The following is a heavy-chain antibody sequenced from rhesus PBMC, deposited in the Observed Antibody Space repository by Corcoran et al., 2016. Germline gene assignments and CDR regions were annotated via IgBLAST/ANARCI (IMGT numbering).Heavy chain of an antibody. CDR3: ARDGYSGSRFDY. CDR1: GGSISDSYY. CDR2: IYGGCGST. J-gene: IGHJ4*01. V-gene: IGHV4S7*01. Sequence: QVQLQESGPGLVKPSETLSLTCAVSGGSISDSYYWSWIRKPPGKGLEWIGYIYGGCGSTYYNPSLKSRVTISTDTSKNQFSLKLSSVTAADTAVYYCARDGYSGSRFDYWGQGVLVTVSS. D-gene: IGHD1-44*02.